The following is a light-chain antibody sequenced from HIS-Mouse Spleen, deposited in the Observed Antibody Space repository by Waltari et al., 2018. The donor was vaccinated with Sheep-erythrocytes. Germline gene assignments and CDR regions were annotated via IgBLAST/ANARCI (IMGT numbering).Light chain of an antibody. CDR1: SSYVGGYNY. CDR2: EVS. J-gene: IGLJ3*02. CDR3: SSYTSSSTWV. V-gene: IGLV2-14*01. Sequence: QSALTQPASVSGSPGQSITISCTGTSSYVGGYNYVSWYQQHPGKAPQLMIYEVSNRPSGVSNRFSGSKSGNTASLTISGLQAEDEADYYCSSYTSSSTWVFGGGTKLTVL.